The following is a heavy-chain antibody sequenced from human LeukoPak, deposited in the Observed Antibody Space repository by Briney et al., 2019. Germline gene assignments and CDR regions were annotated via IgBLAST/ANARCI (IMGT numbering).Heavy chain of an antibody. D-gene: IGHD3-3*01. Sequence: SETLSLTCTVSGGSISSYYWSWIRQPPGKGLEWIGYIYYSGSTNYNPSLKSRVTISVDTSKNQFSLKLSSVTAAVTAVYYCARVATIFGVVTGRFDYWGQGTLVTVSS. J-gene: IGHJ4*02. V-gene: IGHV4-59*01. CDR1: GGSISSYY. CDR3: ARVATIFGVVTGRFDY. CDR2: IYYSGST.